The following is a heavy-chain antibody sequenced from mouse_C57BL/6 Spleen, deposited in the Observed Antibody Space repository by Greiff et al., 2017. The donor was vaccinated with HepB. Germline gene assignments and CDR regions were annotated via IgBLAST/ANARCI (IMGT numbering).Heavy chain of an antibody. J-gene: IGHJ3*01. CDR2: IYPGDGDT. CDR3: SREDYGSSYGFAY. Sequence: VKLMESGPELVKPGASVKISCKASGYAFSSSWMNWVKQRPGKGLEWIGRIYPGDGDTNYNGKFKGKATLTADKSSSTAYMQLSSLTSEDSAVYFCSREDYGSSYGFAYWGQGTLVTVSA. V-gene: IGHV1-82*01. D-gene: IGHD1-1*01. CDR1: GYAFSSSW.